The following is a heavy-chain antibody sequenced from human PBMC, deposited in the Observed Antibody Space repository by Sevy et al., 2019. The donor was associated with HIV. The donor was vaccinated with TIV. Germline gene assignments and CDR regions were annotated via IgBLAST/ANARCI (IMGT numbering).Heavy chain of an antibody. CDR1: GFSFSNYG. CDR2: ISHDGTKK. V-gene: IGHV3-30*18. CDR3: AKDWRWQQPIYDMNV. J-gene: IGHJ6*02. D-gene: IGHD3-3*01. Sequence: GGSLRLSCAASGFSFSNYGMHWVRQAPGKGLDWVAFISHDGTKKYYLDSVKGRFTISRDNSKNTVDLQMNSLSAEDAALYYCAKDWRWQQPIYDMNVWGQGTRVTVSS.